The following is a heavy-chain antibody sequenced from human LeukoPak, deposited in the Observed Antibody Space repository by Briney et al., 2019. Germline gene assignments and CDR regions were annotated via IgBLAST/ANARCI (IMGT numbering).Heavy chain of an antibody. Sequence: SETLSLTCTVSGVSISSSNSYWGWIRQPPGKGLEWIGSIYYSGNTYYNPSLKSRVTISVDTSKNQFSLKLSSVTAADTAVYYCARSDPLTGDFDYWGQGTLVTVSS. V-gene: IGHV4-39*07. J-gene: IGHJ4*02. CDR2: IYYSGNT. D-gene: IGHD7-27*01. CDR1: GVSISSSNSY. CDR3: ARSDPLTGDFDY.